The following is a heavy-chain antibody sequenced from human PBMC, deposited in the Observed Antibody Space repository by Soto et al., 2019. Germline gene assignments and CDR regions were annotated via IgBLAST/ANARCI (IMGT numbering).Heavy chain of an antibody. D-gene: IGHD4-17*01. J-gene: IGHJ2*01. CDR1: ALTFGAFA. CDR2: LSAGGGST. V-gene: IGHV3-23*01. Sequence: GRSLRPSCAAYALTFGAFAMAWVRQRPGNGLGWDSCLSAGGGSTYYNNSVTDRFTISRDNSNSTLFLQMNNLRAEHTAVSFCEKSPRATTVGTRYYDLELWGRGTLVTVSS. CDR3: EKSPRATTVGTRYYDLEL.